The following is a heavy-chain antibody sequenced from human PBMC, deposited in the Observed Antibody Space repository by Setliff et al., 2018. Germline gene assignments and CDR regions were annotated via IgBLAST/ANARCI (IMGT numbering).Heavy chain of an antibody. V-gene: IGHV3-72*01. Sequence: GGSLRLSCAASGLSFRDHFMDWVRQAPGKGLEWLGRTRNKALNYATEYAASVKGRFTISRDDSKSIAYLQMNSLKTEDTAVYYCTRDEGWELLGGSLDYWGQGTLVTVSS. D-gene: IGHD1-26*01. CDR2: TRNKALNYAT. J-gene: IGHJ4*02. CDR1: GLSFRDHF. CDR3: TRDEGWELLGGSLDY.